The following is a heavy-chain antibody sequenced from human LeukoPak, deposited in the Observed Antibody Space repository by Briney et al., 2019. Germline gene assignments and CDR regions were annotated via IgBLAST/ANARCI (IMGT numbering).Heavy chain of an antibody. J-gene: IGHJ4*02. CDR1: GGSISSSSYY. CDR3: ARHPTYYYDSSGYY. CDR2: IYYSGGT. D-gene: IGHD3-22*01. Sequence: SETLSLTCTVSGGSISSSSYYWGWIRQPPGKGLEWIGSIYYSGGTYYNPSLKSRVTISVDTSKNQFSLKLSSVTAADTAVYYCARHPTYYYDSSGYYWGQGTLVTVSS. V-gene: IGHV4-39*01.